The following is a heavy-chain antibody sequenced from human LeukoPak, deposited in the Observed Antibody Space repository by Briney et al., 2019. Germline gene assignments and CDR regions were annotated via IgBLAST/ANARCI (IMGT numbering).Heavy chain of an antibody. Sequence: QSGPSLRPSRAASGLTFSSYAISSVRQPPRNGLEWVSAISGGVASTYYADSVKGRFTISGDNSKNTLYLQMNSLRAEDTAVYYCAKIEIPGTPNYYGMDVWGQGTTVTVSS. CDR3: AKIEIPGTPNYYGMDV. D-gene: IGHD1-14*01. J-gene: IGHJ6*02. CDR1: GLTFSSYA. CDR2: ISGGVAST. V-gene: IGHV3-23*01.